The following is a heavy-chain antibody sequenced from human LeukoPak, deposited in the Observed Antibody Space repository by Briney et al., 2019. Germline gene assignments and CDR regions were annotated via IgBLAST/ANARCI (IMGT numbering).Heavy chain of an antibody. CDR2: ICYSGST. J-gene: IGHJ4*02. CDR3: ARNPRYYYDRRWYFDY. D-gene: IGHD3-22*01. CDR1: GGSISSGDYY. V-gene: IGHV4-30-4*01. Sequence: PSQTLSLTCTVSGGSISSGDYYWSWIRQPPGKGLEWIGYICYSGSTYYNPSLKSRVTISVDTSKNQFSLKLSSVTAADTAVYYCARNPRYYYDRRWYFDYWGQGTLVTVSS.